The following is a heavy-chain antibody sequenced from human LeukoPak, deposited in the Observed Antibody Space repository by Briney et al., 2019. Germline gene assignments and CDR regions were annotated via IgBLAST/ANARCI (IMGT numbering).Heavy chain of an antibody. Sequence: SETLSLTCTVSGYSISSGHYWGWIRQPPGKGLEWIGTIYHSGSTYYNSSLKGRVTISVDTSKNQFSLKFNSVTAADTAVYYCARVGIVLVTGSNWVDPWGQGTLVTVSS. J-gene: IGHJ5*02. CDR2: IYHSGST. D-gene: IGHD2-15*01. CDR3: ARVGIVLVTGSNWVDP. CDR1: GYSISSGHY. V-gene: IGHV4-38-2*02.